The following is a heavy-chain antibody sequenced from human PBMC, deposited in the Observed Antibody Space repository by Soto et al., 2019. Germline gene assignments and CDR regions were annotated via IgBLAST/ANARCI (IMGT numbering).Heavy chain of an antibody. CDR1: GGSFSGYY. Sequence: QVQLQQWGAGLLKPSETLSLTCAVYGGSFSGYYWSWIRPPPGRGLEWIGEINHSGSTNYNPSLKSRVTISVDTSKNQFALKLSSVTAADTAVYYCARGAPNWYSSSGDQGGLQHWGQGTLVTVSS. CDR2: INHSGST. J-gene: IGHJ1*01. CDR3: ARGAPNWYSSSGDQGGLQH. V-gene: IGHV4-34*01. D-gene: IGHD6-13*01.